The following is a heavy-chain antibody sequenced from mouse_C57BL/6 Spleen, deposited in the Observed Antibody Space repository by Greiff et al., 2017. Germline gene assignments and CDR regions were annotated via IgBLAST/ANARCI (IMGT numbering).Heavy chain of an antibody. CDR2: IDPEDGET. CDR3: ARSGTSLFDY. CDR1: GFNIKDYY. V-gene: IGHV14-2*01. D-gene: IGHD4-1*01. Sequence: VQLQQSGAELVKPGASVKLSCTASGFNIKDYYMHWVKQRTEQGLEWIGRIDPEDGETKYAPKFQGKATIPADKSSHTAYLQLSSLTSEDTAVYYCARSGTSLFDYWGQGTTLTVSS. J-gene: IGHJ2*01.